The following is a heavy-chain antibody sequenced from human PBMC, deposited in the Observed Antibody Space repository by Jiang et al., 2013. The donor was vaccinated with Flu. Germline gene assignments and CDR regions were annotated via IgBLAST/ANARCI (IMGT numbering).Heavy chain of an antibody. CDR3: ATAPVAVAGTGAFGI. CDR2: IKSETDGGTT. D-gene: IGHD6-19*01. CDR1: DFTFTNAW. J-gene: IGHJ3*02. Sequence: VQLLESGGGLVRPGGSLRLSCAASDFTFTNAWMNWVRQAPGKGLEWVGRIKSETDGGTTDYGAPVKGRFTISRDASINTLFLQMNSLKTDDTAVYYCATAPVAVAGTGAFGIWGQGTMVAVSS. V-gene: IGHV3-15*07.